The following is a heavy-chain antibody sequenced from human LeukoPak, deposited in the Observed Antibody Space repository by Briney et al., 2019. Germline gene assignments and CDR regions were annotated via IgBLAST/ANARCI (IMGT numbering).Heavy chain of an antibody. CDR3: ARGSSSRLYYYYMDV. D-gene: IGHD6-6*01. V-gene: IGHV3-21*01. CDR1: GFTFSSYS. Sequence: SGGSLRLSCAASGFTFSSYSMNWVRQAPGKGLERVSSISSSSSYIYYADSVKGRFTISRDNAKNSLYLQMNSLRAEDTAVYYCARGSSSRLYYYYMDVWGKGTTVTVSS. J-gene: IGHJ6*03. CDR2: ISSSSSYI.